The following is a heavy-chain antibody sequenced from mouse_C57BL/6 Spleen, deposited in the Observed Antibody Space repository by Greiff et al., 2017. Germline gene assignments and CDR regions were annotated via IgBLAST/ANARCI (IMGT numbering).Heavy chain of an antibody. Sequence: VQLQQSGAELVRPGTSVKVSCKASGYAFTNYLIEWVKQRPGQGLEWIGVINPGSGGTNYNEKFKGKATLTADKSSSTAYMQLSSLTSEDSAVYFCARSAYCRSYGFADWGQGTLVTVSA. CDR3: ARSAYCRSYGFAD. CDR2: INPGSGGT. V-gene: IGHV1-54*01. J-gene: IGHJ3*01. CDR1: GYAFTNYL. D-gene: IGHD1-1*01.